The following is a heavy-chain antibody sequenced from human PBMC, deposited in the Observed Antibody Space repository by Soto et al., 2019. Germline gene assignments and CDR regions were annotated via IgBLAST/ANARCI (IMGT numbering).Heavy chain of an antibody. J-gene: IGHJ3*02. CDR3: ARDQADCSSTSCYDAFDI. CDR1: GDSVSSNSAA. V-gene: IGHV6-1*01. CDR2: TYYRSKWYN. D-gene: IGHD2-2*01. Sequence: SQTLSLTCAISGDSVSSNSAAWNWIRQSPSRGLEWLGRTYYRSKWYNDYVVSVKSRITINPDTSKNQFSLQLNSVTPEDTAVYYCARDQADCSSTSCYDAFDIWGQGTMVTVSS.